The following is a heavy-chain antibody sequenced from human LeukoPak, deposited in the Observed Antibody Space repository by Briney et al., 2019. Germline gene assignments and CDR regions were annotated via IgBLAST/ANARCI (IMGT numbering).Heavy chain of an antibody. CDR2: INPSGGPA. CDR1: GYTFTRYH. J-gene: IGHJ4*02. V-gene: IGHV1-46*01. CDR3: AREAIFGVVREYYFDL. D-gene: IGHD3-3*01. Sequence: ASVKVSCKASGYTFTRYHIHWVRQAPGQGLEWMGVINPSGGPATYAQKFQGRVTSTRDASTTTVYMEVNSLRSDDTAVYYCAREAIFGVVREYYFDLWGQGTLVTVS.